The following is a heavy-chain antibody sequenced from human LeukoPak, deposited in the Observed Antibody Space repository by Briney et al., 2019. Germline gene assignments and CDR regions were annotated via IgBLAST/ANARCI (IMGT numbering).Heavy chain of an antibody. CDR3: ARGRRRAY. CDR1: GDSISRYY. CDR2: ISYSGST. Sequence: SETLSLTCTVSGDSISRYYWSWIRQPPGKGPECIGYISYSGSTNYNPSLKSRVTISVDTSKNQFSLKLSSVTAADTAVYYCARGRRRAYWGQGTLVTVSS. J-gene: IGHJ4*02. V-gene: IGHV4-59*12.